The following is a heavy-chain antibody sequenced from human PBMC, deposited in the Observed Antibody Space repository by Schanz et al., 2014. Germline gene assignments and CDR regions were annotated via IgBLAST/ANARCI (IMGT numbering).Heavy chain of an antibody. D-gene: IGHD3-10*01. Sequence: EVQLVESGGGLVQPGGSLRLSCAASGFTFSSYAMSWVRQAPGKGLEWVSHIVGSGDSTYYADSVKGRFTISRDNSKTTLYLQMNSLRAEDTAVYYCAKDDVWASGSYYDYWGQGTLVTVSS. V-gene: IGHV3-23*04. CDR1: GFTFSSYA. CDR2: IVGSGDST. J-gene: IGHJ4*02. CDR3: AKDDVWASGSYYDY.